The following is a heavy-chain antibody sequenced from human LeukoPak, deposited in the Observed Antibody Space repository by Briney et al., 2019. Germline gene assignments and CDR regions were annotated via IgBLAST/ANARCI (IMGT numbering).Heavy chain of an antibody. CDR3: ARYIVVVPAAMIKFDAFDI. CDR2: IYYSGST. V-gene: IGHV4-30-4*01. Sequence: SETLSLTCTVSGGSISSGDYYWSWIRQPPGKGLEWIGYIYYSGSTYYNPSLKSRVTISVDTSKNQFSLKLSSVTAADTAVYYCARYIVVVPAAMIKFDAFDIWGQGTMVTVSS. CDR1: GGSISSGDYY. D-gene: IGHD2-2*01. J-gene: IGHJ3*02.